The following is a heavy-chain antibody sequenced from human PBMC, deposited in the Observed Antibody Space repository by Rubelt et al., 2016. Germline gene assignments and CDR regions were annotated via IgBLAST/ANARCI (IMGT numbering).Heavy chain of an antibody. CDR3: ARDVRIDASDNWYRELDY. V-gene: IGHV4-4*01. D-gene: IGHD1-7*01. CDR2: IYHGGST. J-gene: IGHJ4*02. Sequence: GLECIGEIYHGGSTNYNPSLKSRVTISVEKSKNQFSLKLISVTAADTAVYFCARDVRIDASDNWYRELDYWGPGTQVTVSS.